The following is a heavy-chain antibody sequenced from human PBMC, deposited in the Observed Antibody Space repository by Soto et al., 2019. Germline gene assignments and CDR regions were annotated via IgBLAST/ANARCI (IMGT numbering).Heavy chain of an antibody. Sequence: EVPLVESGGDLVQPGGSLRLSCAASGFTFSTYSMTWVRQAPGKGLEWLSYITSSSSTIYYADSVKGRFTISRDNAKNSLYLQMNSLRDEDTAVYYCARWDKGTGYYGMDVWGQGTTVTVSS. D-gene: IGHD2-8*02. CDR3: ARWDKGTGYYGMDV. CDR2: ITSSSSTI. CDR1: GFTFSTYS. V-gene: IGHV3-48*02. J-gene: IGHJ6*02.